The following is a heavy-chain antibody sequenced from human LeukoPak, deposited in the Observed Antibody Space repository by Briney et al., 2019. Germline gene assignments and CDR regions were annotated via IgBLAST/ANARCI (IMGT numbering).Heavy chain of an antibody. CDR1: RFTFSSYS. D-gene: IGHD1-26*01. J-gene: IGHJ4*02. CDR3: ARERVTRGSGSYFHDY. CDR2: ISSSSSYI. Sequence: GGSLRLSCAASRFTFSSYSMNWVRQAPGKGLEWVSSISSSSSYIYYADSVKGRFTISRDNAKNSLYLQMNSLRAEDTAVYYCARERVTRGSGSYFHDYWGQGTLVTVSS. V-gene: IGHV3-21*01.